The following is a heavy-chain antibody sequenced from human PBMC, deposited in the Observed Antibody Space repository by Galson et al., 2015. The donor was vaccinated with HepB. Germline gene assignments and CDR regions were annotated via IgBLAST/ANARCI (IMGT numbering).Heavy chain of an antibody. V-gene: IGHV1-18*01. D-gene: IGHD2/OR15-2a*01. CDR1: GYNFNKYG. CDR3: ARGRYSTSPPDY. Sequence: SVKVSCKGFGYNFNKYGITWVRQTPGQGLEWMGWISGYSDNTDYAQKVQDRVTVTTDTSTGTAYMELRSLRSDDTAVYYCARGRYSTSPPDYWGQGTLVTVSS. J-gene: IGHJ4*02. CDR2: ISGYSDNT.